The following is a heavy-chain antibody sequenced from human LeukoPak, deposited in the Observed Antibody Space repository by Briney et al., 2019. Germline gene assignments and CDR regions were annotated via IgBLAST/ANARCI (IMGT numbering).Heavy chain of an antibody. CDR2: ISGSGGST. CDR3: AKEDGYNYDNWFDP. J-gene: IGHJ5*02. Sequence: GGSLRLSCAVSGFTSSSYALSWVRQAPGKGLEWVSGISGSGGSTYYADSVKGRFTISRDNSKNTLYLQMNSLRGEDTAVYYCAKEDGYNYDNWFDPWGQGTLVTASS. CDR1: GFTSSSYA. D-gene: IGHD5-24*01. V-gene: IGHV3-23*01.